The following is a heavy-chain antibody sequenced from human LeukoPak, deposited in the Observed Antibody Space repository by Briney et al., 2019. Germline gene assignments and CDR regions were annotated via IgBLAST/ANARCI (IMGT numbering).Heavy chain of an antibody. CDR3: AKEYYDILTGYPFDY. CDR2: ISGSGGST. Sequence: GGSLRLSCAASGFTFSSYAMSWVRQAPGKGLEWVSAISGSGGSTYYADSVKGRFTISRENSKNTLYLQMNSLRAEDTAVYYCAKEYYDILTGYPFDYWGQGTLVTVSS. V-gene: IGHV3-23*01. D-gene: IGHD3-9*01. J-gene: IGHJ4*02. CDR1: GFTFSSYA.